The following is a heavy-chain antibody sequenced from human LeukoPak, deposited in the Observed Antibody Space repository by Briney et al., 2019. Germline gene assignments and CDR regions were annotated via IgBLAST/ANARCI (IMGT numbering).Heavy chain of an antibody. J-gene: IGHJ4*02. Sequence: GGSLRLSCAASGFTFSSYTMNWVRQAPGKGLEWVSSISSSSSYIYYGDSVKGRLTISRDNAKNSLYLQVNNLRAEDTAVYYCAREAYTNYGFDYWGQGTLVTVSS. D-gene: IGHD4-11*01. V-gene: IGHV3-21*01. CDR2: ISSSSSYI. CDR1: GFTFSSYT. CDR3: AREAYTNYGFDY.